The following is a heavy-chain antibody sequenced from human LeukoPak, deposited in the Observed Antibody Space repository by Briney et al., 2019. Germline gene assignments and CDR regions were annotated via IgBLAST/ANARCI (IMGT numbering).Heavy chain of an antibody. D-gene: IGHD2-15*01. Sequence: SETLSLTCTVSGGSISSSSYYWGWIRQPPGKGLEWIGIIYYSGSTCSNPSLKSRVTISVDTSKNQFSLKLSSVTAADTAVYYCASFYCSGGSCYQYYYYYYMDVWGKGTTVTISS. J-gene: IGHJ6*03. CDR3: ASFYCSGGSCYQYYYYYYMDV. CDR2: IYYSGST. CDR1: GGSISSSSYY. V-gene: IGHV4-39*01.